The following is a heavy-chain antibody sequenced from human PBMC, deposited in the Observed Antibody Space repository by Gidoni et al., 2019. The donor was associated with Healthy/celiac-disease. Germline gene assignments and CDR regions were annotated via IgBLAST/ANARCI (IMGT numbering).Heavy chain of an antibody. D-gene: IGHD2-15*01. CDR2: ISRSSSYI. CDR3: ARNKLGYCSGGSCYSPYGMDV. V-gene: IGHV3-21*01. Sequence: EVQLVESGGGLVKPGGSLRLSCAASGFTFSSYSMNWFRQAPGKGLEWVSSISRSSSYIYYADSVKGRFTISRDNAKNSLYLQMNSLRAEDTAVYYCARNKLGYCSGGSCYSPYGMDVWGQGTTVTVSS. J-gene: IGHJ6*02. CDR1: GFTFSSYS.